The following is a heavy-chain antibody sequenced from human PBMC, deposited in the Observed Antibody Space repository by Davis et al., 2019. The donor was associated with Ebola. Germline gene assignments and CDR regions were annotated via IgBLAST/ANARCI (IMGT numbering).Heavy chain of an antibody. Sequence: GESLKISCEASGFTFDDHTMHWVRQVPGKGLEWVSLITWDGGTTHYEDSFKGRFIISRDNNENALHLQINSLRVEDTALYHSVRGGRTAGTLLDFWGPGTQVTVSA. CDR3: VRGGRTAGTLLDF. V-gene: IGHV3-43*01. CDR1: GFTFDDHT. J-gene: IGHJ4*02. D-gene: IGHD6-13*01. CDR2: ITWDGGTT.